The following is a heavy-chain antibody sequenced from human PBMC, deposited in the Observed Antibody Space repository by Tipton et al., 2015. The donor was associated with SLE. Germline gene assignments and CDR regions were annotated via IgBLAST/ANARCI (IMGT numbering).Heavy chain of an antibody. V-gene: IGHV4-34*01. CDR1: GGSFSGYY. CDR3: ARGRGYSGSHFDY. Sequence: TLSLTCAVYGGSFSGYYWSWIRQPPGKGLEWIGEINHRGSTNYNPSLKSRVTISVDTSKNQFSLKLSSVTAADTAVYYCARGRGYSGSHFDYWGQGTLVTVSS. J-gene: IGHJ4*02. CDR2: INHRGST. D-gene: IGHD5-12*01.